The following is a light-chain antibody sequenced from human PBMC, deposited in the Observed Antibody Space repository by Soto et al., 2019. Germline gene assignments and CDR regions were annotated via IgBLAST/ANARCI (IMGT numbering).Light chain of an antibody. Sequence: IVMTQSPATLSVSPGERATLSCRAGQSIDNMLAWYQQRPGQAPRLLIYAASTRATGIPARFSGSGSGTEFTLTISGLQSEDFAVYYCQQYGSSGTFGQGTKVDIK. CDR3: QQYGSSGT. CDR1: QSIDNM. V-gene: IGKV3-15*01. CDR2: AAS. J-gene: IGKJ1*01.